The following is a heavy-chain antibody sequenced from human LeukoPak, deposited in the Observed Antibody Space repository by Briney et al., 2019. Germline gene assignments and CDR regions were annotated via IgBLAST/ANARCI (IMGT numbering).Heavy chain of an antibody. J-gene: IGHJ4*02. CDR2: ISYDGSNK. V-gene: IGHV3-30*18. CDR3: AKANGDIVVVPAAPYFDY. Sequence: PGGSLRLSCAASGFTFSSYWMNWVRQAPGKALEWVAVISYDGSNKYYADSVKGRFTISRDNSKNTLYLQVNSLRAEDTAVYYCAKANGDIVVVPAAPYFDYWGQGTLVTVSS. CDR1: GFTFSSYW. D-gene: IGHD2-2*01.